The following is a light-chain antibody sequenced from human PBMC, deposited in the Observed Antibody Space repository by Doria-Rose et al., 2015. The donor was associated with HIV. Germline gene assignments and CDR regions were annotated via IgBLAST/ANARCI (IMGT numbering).Light chain of an antibody. V-gene: IGKV3-20*01. CDR1: QSFSSTY. CDR2: DGS. J-gene: IGKJ1*01. Sequence: DIVMTQTPGTLSLSPGERATLSCRAGQSFSSTYLAWYQQKPGQAPSLLIYDGSTRATGIPDRFSASGSGTDFTLTINRLESEDFALYYCHQYGTSWTFGQGTKVE. CDR3: HQYGTSWT.